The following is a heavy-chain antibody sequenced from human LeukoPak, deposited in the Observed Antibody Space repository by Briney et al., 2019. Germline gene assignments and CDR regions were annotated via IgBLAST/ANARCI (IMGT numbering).Heavy chain of an antibody. V-gene: IGHV3-9*01. J-gene: IGHJ4*02. CDR1: GFTFDDYA. Sequence: GGSLRLSCVVSGFTFDDYAMYWVRQAPGKGLEWVSGISWKSGSIGYADSVKGRFTISRDDAKNSLYLEMKSLRTEDTALYYCVKGGAVAGTFEFWGQGTLVTVSS. CDR3: VKGGAVAGTFEF. CDR2: ISWKSGSI. D-gene: IGHD6-19*01.